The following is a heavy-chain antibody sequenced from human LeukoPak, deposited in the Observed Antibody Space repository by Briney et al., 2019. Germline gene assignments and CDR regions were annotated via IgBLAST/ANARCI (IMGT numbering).Heavy chain of an antibody. CDR1: GYSFTSYW. D-gene: IGHD3-22*01. CDR2: IYPGDSDT. J-gene: IGHJ3*02. Sequence: GESLKISCKGSGYSFTSYWIGGVRQMPGKGLEWMGIIYPGDSDTRYSPSFQGQVTISADKSISTAYLQWSSLKASDTAMYYCASQTTSYYYDSSGYGAFDIWGQGTMVTVSS. V-gene: IGHV5-51*01. CDR3: ASQTTSYYYDSSGYGAFDI.